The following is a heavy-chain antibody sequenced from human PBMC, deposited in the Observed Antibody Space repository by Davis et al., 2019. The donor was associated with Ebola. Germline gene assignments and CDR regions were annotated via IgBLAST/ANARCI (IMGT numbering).Heavy chain of an antibody. J-gene: IGHJ3*02. CDR1: GYRLTSYY. CDR3: AREGGRYYDSSGYVFDI. V-gene: IGHV1-46*01. D-gene: IGHD3-22*01. CDR2: INPITGGT. Sequence: ASVKVSCKASGYRLTSYYMHWVRQALGQGLEWMGIINPITGGTSYAQNFQVKVNMTRDTSTSTVYMELSSLRSEDTAVYYCAREGGRYYDSSGYVFDIWGQGTMVKVSS.